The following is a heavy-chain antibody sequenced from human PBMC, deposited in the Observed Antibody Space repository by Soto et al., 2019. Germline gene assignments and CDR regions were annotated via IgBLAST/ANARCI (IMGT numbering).Heavy chain of an antibody. J-gene: IGHJ6*02. D-gene: IGHD3-10*01. CDR2: IYYSGST. CDR1: GGSISSGGYY. CDR3: ARDRVYYYGSGSEDYYYYGMDV. Sequence: QVQLQESGPGLVKPSQTLSLTCTVSGGSISSGGYYWSWIRQHPGKGLEWIGYIYYSGSTYYNPSLKIRVTISVDTSKNQFSLKLSSVTAADTAVYYCARDRVYYYGSGSEDYYYYGMDVWGQGTTVTVSS. V-gene: IGHV4-31*03.